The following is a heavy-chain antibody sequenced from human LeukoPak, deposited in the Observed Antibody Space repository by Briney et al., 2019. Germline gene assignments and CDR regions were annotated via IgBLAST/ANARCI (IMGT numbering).Heavy chain of an antibody. D-gene: IGHD4-23*01. Sequence: ASVKVSCKASGGTFSSYAISWVRQAPGQGLEWMGGIIPIFGTANYAQKLQGRVTITADESTSTAYMELSSLRSEDTAVYYCARDVVMGTSLTREYFQHWGQGTLVTVSS. CDR3: ARDVVMGTSLTREYFQH. V-gene: IGHV1-69*13. CDR2: IIPIFGTA. J-gene: IGHJ1*01. CDR1: GGTFSSYA.